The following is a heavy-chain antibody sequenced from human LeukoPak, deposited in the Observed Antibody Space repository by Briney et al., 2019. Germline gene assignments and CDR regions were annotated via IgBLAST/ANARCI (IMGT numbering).Heavy chain of an antibody. Sequence: PGGSLRLSCAASGFTFSIFGMHWVRQAPGKGLEWVSVIYSGGSTYYADSVKGRFTISRDNSKNTLYLQMNSLRAEDTAVYYCARILQFLEMDVWGQGTTVTVSS. V-gene: IGHV3-66*01. CDR3: ARILQFLEMDV. CDR2: IYSGGST. CDR1: GFTFSIFG. D-gene: IGHD3-3*01. J-gene: IGHJ6*02.